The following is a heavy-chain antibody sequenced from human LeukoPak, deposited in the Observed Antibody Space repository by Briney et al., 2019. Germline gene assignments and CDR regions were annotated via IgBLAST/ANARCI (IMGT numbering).Heavy chain of an antibody. D-gene: IGHD3-10*01. J-gene: IGHJ4*02. V-gene: IGHV4-34*01. CDR1: GGSFSGYY. CDR2: INHSGST. CDR3: ARHDGSGSYYPPYNY. Sequence: SETLSLTCAVYGGSFSGYYWSWIRQPPGKGLEWIGEINHSGSTNYNPSLKSRVTISVDTSKNQFSLKLSSVTAADTAVYYCARHDGSGSYYPPYNYWGQGTLVTVSS.